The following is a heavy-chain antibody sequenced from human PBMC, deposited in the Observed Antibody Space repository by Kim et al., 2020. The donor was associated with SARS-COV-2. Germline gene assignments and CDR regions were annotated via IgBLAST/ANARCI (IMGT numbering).Heavy chain of an antibody. Sequence: GESLKISCKGSGYSFTSYWISWVRQMPGKGLEWMGRIDPSDSYTNYSPSFQGHVTISADKSISTAYLQWSSLKASDTAMYYCATYCSSTSCYSSWGQGTLVTVSS. V-gene: IGHV5-10-1*01. CDR2: IDPSDSYT. CDR1: GYSFTSYW. CDR3: ATYCSSTSCYSS. D-gene: IGHD2-2*01. J-gene: IGHJ5*02.